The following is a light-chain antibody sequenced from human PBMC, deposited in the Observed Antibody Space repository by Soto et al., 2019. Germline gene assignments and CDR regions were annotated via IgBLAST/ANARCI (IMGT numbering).Light chain of an antibody. Sequence: EIVLTRSPGTLSLSPGERATLSCRASQSVSSSYLAWYQQKPGQAPRLLIYGASSRATGIPDRFSGSGSGTDFTLTIRRLEPEEFAVYYCQQYGSSPQTFGQGTKVEIK. V-gene: IGKV3-20*01. CDR1: QSVSSSY. J-gene: IGKJ1*01. CDR3: QQYGSSPQT. CDR2: GAS.